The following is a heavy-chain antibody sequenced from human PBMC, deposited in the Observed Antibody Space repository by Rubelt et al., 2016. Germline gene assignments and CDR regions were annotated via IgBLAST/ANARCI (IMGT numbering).Heavy chain of an antibody. CDR3: ATPGSGGSVYDH. CDR1: G. CDR2: ISAYNGNT. D-gene: IGHD2-15*01. J-gene: IGHJ5*02. Sequence: GISWVRQAPGQGLEWMGWISAYNGNTNYAQKLQGRVTMTTDTSTSTAYMELRSLRSDVTAVYYCATPGSGGSVYDHWGQGTLVTVSS. V-gene: IGHV1-18*01.